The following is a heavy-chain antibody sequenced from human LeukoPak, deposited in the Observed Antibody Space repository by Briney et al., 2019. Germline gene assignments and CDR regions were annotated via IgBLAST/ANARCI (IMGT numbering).Heavy chain of an antibody. V-gene: IGHV3-7*04. CDR3: ARVRTGMTSWFDP. CDR2: INQDGSGK. J-gene: IGHJ5*02. CDR1: EFTFSSYW. D-gene: IGHD1-1*01. Sequence: PGGSLRLSCAASEFTFSSYWMSWVRQAPGKGLEWVATINQDGSGKYYVDSVKGRFTISRDNAKNSLHLQMSSLRAEDTAVYYCARVRTGMTSWFDPWGQGTLVTVSS.